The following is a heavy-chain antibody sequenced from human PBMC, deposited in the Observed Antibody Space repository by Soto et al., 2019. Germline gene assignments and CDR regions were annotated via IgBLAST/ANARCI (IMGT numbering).Heavy chain of an antibody. D-gene: IGHD6-19*01. CDR3: AKDPYSQWLVRSSDY. V-gene: IGHV3-30*18. CDR1: GFTFSSYG. Sequence: QVQLVESGGGVVQPGRSLRLSCAASGFTFSSYGMHWVRQAPGKWLEGVAVISYDGSNKYYADSVKGRFTISRDNSKNTLYLQMNSLIAEDTAVYYCAKDPYSQWLVRSSDYWGQGTLVTVSS. CDR2: ISYDGSNK. J-gene: IGHJ4*02.